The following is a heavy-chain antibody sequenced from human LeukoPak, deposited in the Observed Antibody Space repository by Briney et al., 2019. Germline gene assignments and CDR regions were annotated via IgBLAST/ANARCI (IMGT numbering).Heavy chain of an antibody. CDR3: ARALVGANDY. CDR1: GFTFGSFW. D-gene: IGHD1-26*01. Sequence: GGSLRLSCAVSGFTFGSFWMHWVRQAPGKGLVWVSRINDDGSSTSYADSVRGRFTISRDNAKNTLFLQMNSLRVEDTAVYYCARALVGANDYWGQGTVVTVSS. J-gene: IGHJ4*02. CDR2: INDDGSST. V-gene: IGHV3-74*01.